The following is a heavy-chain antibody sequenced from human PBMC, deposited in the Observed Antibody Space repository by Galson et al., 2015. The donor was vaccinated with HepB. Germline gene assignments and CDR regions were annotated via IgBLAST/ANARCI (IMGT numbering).Heavy chain of an antibody. Sequence: TCTVSDDSISSRTYYWAWIRQPPGMGLEWIGSIYDSGTTYYNPSLMSRVTISVDSSKRQFSLKLSSVTAADTAVYYCAREGLDYDVLTGPSFDYWGQGTLVAVSS. D-gene: IGHD3-9*01. CDR3: AREGLDYDVLTGPSFDY. CDR2: IYDSGTT. CDR1: DDSISSRTYY. V-gene: IGHV4-39*01. J-gene: IGHJ4*02.